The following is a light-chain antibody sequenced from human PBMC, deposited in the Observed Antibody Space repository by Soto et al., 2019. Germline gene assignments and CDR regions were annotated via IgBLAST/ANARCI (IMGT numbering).Light chain of an antibody. CDR2: RNN. CDR1: SSDVGGYNY. J-gene: IGLJ2*01. V-gene: IGLV1-47*01. CDR3: AAWDDSLSGMV. Sequence: QSVLTQPASVSGSPGQSITISCTGTSSDVGGYNYVSWYQQHPGKAPKLLIYRNNQRPSGVPDRFSGSKSGTSASLAISGVRSEDEADYYCAAWDDSLSGMVFGGGTKLTVL.